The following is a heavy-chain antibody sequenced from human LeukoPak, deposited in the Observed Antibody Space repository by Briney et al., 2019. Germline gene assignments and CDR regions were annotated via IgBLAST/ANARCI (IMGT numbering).Heavy chain of an antibody. D-gene: IGHD3-22*01. V-gene: IGHV3-7*01. CDR2: IKQDGSEK. Sequence: GGSLRLSCAASGFTFSSYWMSWVRQAPGKGLEWVANIKQDGSEKYYVDSVKGRFTISRDNAKNSLYLQMNSLRAEDTAVYYCARDATMIVVDKFDYWGQGTLVTVSS. CDR1: GFTFSSYW. CDR3: ARDATMIVVDKFDY. J-gene: IGHJ4*02.